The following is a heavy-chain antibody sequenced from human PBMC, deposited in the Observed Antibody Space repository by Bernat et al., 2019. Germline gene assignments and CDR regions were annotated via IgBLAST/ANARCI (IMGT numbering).Heavy chain of an antibody. CDR3: ARDQGAGDHDY. Sequence: QVQLVESGGGVVQPGRSLRLSCAASGFTFSSYAMHWVRQAPGKGLEWVAVISYDGSNKYYADSVKGRFTISRDNSKNRLYLQMNSLRAEDTAVYYCARDQGAGDHDYWGQGTLVTVSS. CDR1: GFTFSSYA. J-gene: IGHJ4*02. V-gene: IGHV3-30-3*01. D-gene: IGHD3-10*01. CDR2: ISYDGSNK.